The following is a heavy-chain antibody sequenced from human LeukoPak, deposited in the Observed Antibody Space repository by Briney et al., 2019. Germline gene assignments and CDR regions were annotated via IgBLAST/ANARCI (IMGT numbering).Heavy chain of an antibody. J-gene: IGHJ5*02. CDR3: ASARGRGQLNWFDP. CDR1: GGSFSGYY. V-gene: IGHV4-34*01. CDR2: INHSGST. Sequence: PSETLSLTCAVYGGSFSGYYWSWIRQPPRKGLEWIGEINHSGSTNYNPSLRSRVTISVDTSKNQFSLKLSSVTAADTAVYYCASARGRGQLNWFDPWGQGTLVIVSS. D-gene: IGHD6-13*01.